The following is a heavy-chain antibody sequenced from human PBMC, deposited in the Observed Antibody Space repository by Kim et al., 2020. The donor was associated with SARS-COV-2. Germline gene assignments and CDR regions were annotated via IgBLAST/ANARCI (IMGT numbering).Heavy chain of an antibody. CDR2: ISSSSSYI. CDR3: ARGYLWFGELYLRDYYYYGMDV. Sequence: GGSLGLSCAASGFTFSSYSMNWVRQAPGKGLEWVSSISSSSSYIYYADSVKGRFTISRDNAKNSLYLQMNSLRAEDTAVYYCARGYLWFGELYLRDYYYYGMDVWGQGTTVTVSS. D-gene: IGHD3-10*01. J-gene: IGHJ6*02. CDR1: GFTFSSYS. V-gene: IGHV3-21*01.